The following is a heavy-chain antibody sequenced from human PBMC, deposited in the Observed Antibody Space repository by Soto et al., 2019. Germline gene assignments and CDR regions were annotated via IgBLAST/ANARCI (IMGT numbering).Heavy chain of an antibody. V-gene: IGHV1-3*01. CDR2: INAGNGNT. CDR1: GYTFTSYA. CDR3: ARGYSSSWGDLMHAFDI. D-gene: IGHD6-13*01. J-gene: IGHJ3*02. Sequence: AASVKVSCKASGYTFTSYAKHWVRQAPGQRLEWMGWINAGNGNTKYSQKFQGRVTITRDTSASTAYMELSSLRSEDTAVYYCARGYSSSWGDLMHAFDIWGQGTMVTVSS.